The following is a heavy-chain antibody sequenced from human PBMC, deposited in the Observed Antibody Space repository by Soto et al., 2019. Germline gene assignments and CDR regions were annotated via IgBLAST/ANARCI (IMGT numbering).Heavy chain of an antibody. D-gene: IGHD6-6*01. CDR1: GFTFSSYG. Sequence: PGGSLRLSCAASGFTFSSYGMHWVRQAPGKGLEWVAVISYDGSNKYYADSVKGRFTISRDNSKNTLYLQMNSLRTEDTAVYYCAKDLGRRWQLVDYWGQGTLVTVSS. CDR2: ISYDGSNK. V-gene: IGHV3-30*18. CDR3: AKDLGRRWQLVDY. J-gene: IGHJ4*02.